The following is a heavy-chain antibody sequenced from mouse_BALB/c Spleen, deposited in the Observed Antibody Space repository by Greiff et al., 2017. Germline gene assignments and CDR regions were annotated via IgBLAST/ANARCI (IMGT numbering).Heavy chain of an antibody. J-gene: IGHJ1*01. CDR1: GFTFSSYT. Sequence: EVQLVESGGGLVQPGGSLKLSCAASGFTFSSYTMSWVRQTPEKRLEWVAYISNGGGSTYYPDTVKGRFTISRDNAKNTLYLQMSSLKSEDTAMYYCARHDGTHWYFDVWGAGTTVTVSS. CDR3: ARHDGTHWYFDV. D-gene: IGHD1-1*01. CDR2: ISNGGGST. V-gene: IGHV5-12-2*01.